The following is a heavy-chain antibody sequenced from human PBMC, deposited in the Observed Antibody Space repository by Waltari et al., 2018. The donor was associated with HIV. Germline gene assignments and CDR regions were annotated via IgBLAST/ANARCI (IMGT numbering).Heavy chain of an antibody. Sequence: QVHLVKSGVGVVQPGRSLRTSRTASGFTVSSFATPWCRSAPGKGLGWVARISYDGSNKYYADSVKGRFTISRDNSKNTLYLQMNSLRAEDTSVYYCARDTGYCSFGSCSYNWLDPWGQGTLVSVSS. D-gene: IGHD2-15*01. CDR2: ISYDGSNK. J-gene: IGHJ5*02. V-gene: IGHV3-30*01. CDR3: ARDTGYCSFGSCSYNWLDP. CDR1: GFTVSSFA.